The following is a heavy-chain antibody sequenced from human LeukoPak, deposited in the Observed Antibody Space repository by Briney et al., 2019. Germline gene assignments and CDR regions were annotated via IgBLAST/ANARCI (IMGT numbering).Heavy chain of an antibody. J-gene: IGHJ4*02. CDR1: GGTFSSYA. Sequence: GASVKVSCKADGGTFSSYAISWVRQAPGQGLEWMGRIIPILGIANYAQKFQGRVTITADKSTSTAYMELSSLRSEDTAVYYCARVASDWSNDDYWGQGTLVTVSS. D-gene: IGHD3-9*01. CDR3: ARVASDWSNDDY. V-gene: IGHV1-69*04. CDR2: IIPILGIA.